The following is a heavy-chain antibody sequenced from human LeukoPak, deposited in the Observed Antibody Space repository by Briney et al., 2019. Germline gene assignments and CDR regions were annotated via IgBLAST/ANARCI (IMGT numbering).Heavy chain of an antibody. J-gene: IGHJ3*02. D-gene: IGHD5-24*01. CDR2: INHSGTT. V-gene: IGHV4-34*01. Sequence: SETLSLTCAVYGGSFSGYYGSWVRQPPGKGLEWIGEINHSGTTSYNPSLKSRVTISVDTSKNQFSLKLSSVTAADTAVYYCARGGYRAFDIWGQGTMVTVSS. CDR1: GGSFSGYY. CDR3: ARGGYRAFDI.